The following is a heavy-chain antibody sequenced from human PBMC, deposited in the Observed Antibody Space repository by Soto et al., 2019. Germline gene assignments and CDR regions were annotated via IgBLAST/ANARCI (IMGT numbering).Heavy chain of an antibody. V-gene: IGHV1-3*01. CDR3: ARESPYSSSWDYFDY. D-gene: IGHD6-13*01. CDR1: GYTFTSYA. Sequence: QVQLVQSGAEVKKPGASVKVSCKSSGYTFTSYAMHWVRQAPGQRLEWMGWINAGNGNTKYSQKFQGRVTITRDTSASTAYMELSSLRSEDTAVYYCARESPYSSSWDYFDYWGQGTLVTVSS. J-gene: IGHJ4*02. CDR2: INAGNGNT.